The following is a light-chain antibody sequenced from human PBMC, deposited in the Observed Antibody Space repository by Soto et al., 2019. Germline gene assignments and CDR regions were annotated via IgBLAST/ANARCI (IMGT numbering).Light chain of an antibody. CDR1: QSFSTW. J-gene: IGKJ2*01. V-gene: IGKV1-5*03. CDR3: LQYTSYPVT. Sequence: IQMTQSPSTLSASVGDSVTITCRASQSFSTWLAWYQQKPGKAPNLLIFKTSNLQSGVPSRFSGSGSGSEFTLTISGLQPDDFATYYCLQYTSYPVTFGQGTKLEI. CDR2: KTS.